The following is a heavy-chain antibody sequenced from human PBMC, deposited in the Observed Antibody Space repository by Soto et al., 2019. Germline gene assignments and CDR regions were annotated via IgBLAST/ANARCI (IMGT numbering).Heavy chain of an antibody. CDR1: GGTFSSYA. Sequence: GALVKVSCKASGGTFSSYAISWVGQSPVKGPEWMGGIVPIFGTANSAPKFQGRVPITADQSTSTAYVEPTRLRSEDTAAYYYAADAFDIWGQGTMVTVSS. CDR2: IVPIFGTA. V-gene: IGHV1-69*13. J-gene: IGHJ3*02. CDR3: AADAFDI.